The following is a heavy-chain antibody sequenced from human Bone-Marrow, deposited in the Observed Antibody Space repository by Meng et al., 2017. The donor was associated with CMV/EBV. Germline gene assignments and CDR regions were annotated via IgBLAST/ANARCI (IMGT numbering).Heavy chain of an antibody. Sequence: GGSLRLSCAASGFTFTLHSMNWVRQAPGKGLEWVAYISSSSSTIYYADSVKGRFTNSRDNAKESLYLQMNSLRAEDTAVYYCARSLGAVYYYYGMDVWGQGTTVTVYS. V-gene: IGHV3-48*04. CDR1: GFTFTLHS. CDR3: ARSLGAVYYYYGMDV. CDR2: ISSSSSTI. J-gene: IGHJ6*01. D-gene: IGHD4/OR15-4a*01.